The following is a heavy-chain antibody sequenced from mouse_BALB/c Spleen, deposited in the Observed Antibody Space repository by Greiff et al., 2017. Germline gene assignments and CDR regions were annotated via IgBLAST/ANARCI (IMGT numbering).Heavy chain of an antibody. Sequence: EVKLQESGPGLVKPSQSLSLTCTVTGYSITSDYAWNWIRQFPGNKLEWMGYISYSGSTSYNPSLKSRISITRDTSKNQFFLQLNSVTTEDTATYYCARGDYVDYWGQGTTLTVSS. D-gene: IGHD1-1*02. J-gene: IGHJ2*01. CDR1: GYSITSDYA. CDR2: ISYSGST. CDR3: ARGDYVDY. V-gene: IGHV3-2*02.